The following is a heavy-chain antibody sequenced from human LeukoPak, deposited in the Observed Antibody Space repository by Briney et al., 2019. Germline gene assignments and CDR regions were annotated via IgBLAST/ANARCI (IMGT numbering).Heavy chain of an antibody. D-gene: IGHD2-15*01. J-gene: IGHJ4*02. V-gene: IGHV3-23*01. CDR2: ISGSGGRT. CDR3: AKSPPRCSGGSCYGY. CDR1: GFTFSSFA. Sequence: GGSLRLSCAASGFTFSSFALSWVRQAPGKGLEWISGISGSGGRTDYADSVKGRFTISRDNSKNTLYLQMSSLRADDMALYYCAKSPPRCSGGSCYGYWGQGTLVTVSS.